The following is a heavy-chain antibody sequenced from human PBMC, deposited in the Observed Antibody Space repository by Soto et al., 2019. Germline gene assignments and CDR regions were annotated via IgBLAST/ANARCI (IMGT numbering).Heavy chain of an antibody. CDR2: IYYSGRT. D-gene: IGHD6-6*01. CDR3: ARDRSNSPDYFDY. J-gene: IGHJ4*02. CDR1: GGSISSDDYY. Sequence: SETLSLTCTVSGGSISSDDYYWSWIRQPPGKGLEWIGYIYYSGRTDYNPSLKSRVIISIDTSKSQFSLNLNSVNAADTAVYYCARDRSNSPDYFDYWGQGTLVTVS. V-gene: IGHV4-30-4*01.